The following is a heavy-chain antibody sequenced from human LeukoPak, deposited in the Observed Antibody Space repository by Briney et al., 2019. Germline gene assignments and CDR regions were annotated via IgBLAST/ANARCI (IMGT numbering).Heavy chain of an antibody. Sequence: ASVKVSCKASGYTFTNYDINWVRQATGQGLEWMGWMNPNSGDAHSVDKFQGRVTMTRDTSIRTAYMELSGLRSDDTAVYYCARRYCISTGCSAFDYWGPGTPVTVSS. CDR1: GYTFTNYD. CDR3: ARRYCISTGCSAFDY. J-gene: IGHJ4*02. CDR2: MNPNSGDA. V-gene: IGHV1-8*01. D-gene: IGHD2-2*01.